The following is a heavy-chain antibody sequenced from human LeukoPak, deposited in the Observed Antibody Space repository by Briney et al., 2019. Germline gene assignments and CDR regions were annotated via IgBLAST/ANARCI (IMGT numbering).Heavy chain of an antibody. V-gene: IGHV3-30*03. CDR3: ASPDYDILTGPGY. J-gene: IGHJ4*02. D-gene: IGHD3-9*01. CDR1: GFIFSNFG. Sequence: GTSLRLSCAASGFIFSNFGMHWVRQAPGKGLEWVAVIAYDGRNKYYGDAVKGRFTISRDNSRNTLHLQMNSLRAEDTAVYYCASPDYDILTGPGYWGQGTLVTVSS. CDR2: IAYDGRNK.